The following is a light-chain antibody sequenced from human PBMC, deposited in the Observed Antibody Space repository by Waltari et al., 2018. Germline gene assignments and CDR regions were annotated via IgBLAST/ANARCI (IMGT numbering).Light chain of an antibody. CDR3: LQHNSSPPT. Sequence: DIQMTQSPSSLSASVGDRVTITCRASQDIRKDLGWYQQKPGKATKRLKYVASTLHPGAPSRFTGSGSGTEFTLTISSMQPADFATYYCLQHNSSPPTFGLGTKVEIK. J-gene: IGKJ1*01. V-gene: IGKV1-17*01. CDR2: VAS. CDR1: QDIRKD.